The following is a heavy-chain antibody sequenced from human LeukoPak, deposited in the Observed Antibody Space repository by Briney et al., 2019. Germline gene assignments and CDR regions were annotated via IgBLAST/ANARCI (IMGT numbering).Heavy chain of an antibody. CDR2: ISSGGTT. V-gene: IGHV3-66*01. Sequence: GGSLRLSCAASGFTVSSNYMSWVRQAPGKGLEWVSVISSGGTTYYADSVKGRFTISRDNSKNTLYLQMNSLRAEDTAVYYCARGREMADCFDIWGQGTMVTVSS. D-gene: IGHD5-24*01. CDR3: ARGREMADCFDI. CDR1: GFTVSSNY. J-gene: IGHJ3*02.